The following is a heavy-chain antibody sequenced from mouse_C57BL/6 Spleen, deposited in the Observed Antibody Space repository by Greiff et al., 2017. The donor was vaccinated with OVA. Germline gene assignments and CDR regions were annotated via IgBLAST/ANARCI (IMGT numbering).Heavy chain of an antibody. Sequence: EVKVEESGPGLVKPSQSLSLTCSVTGYSITSGYYWNWIRQFPGNKLEWMGYISYDGSNNYNPSLKNRISITRDTSKNQFFLKLNSVTTEDTATYYCARESNYLFAYWGQGTLVTVSA. CDR1: GYSITSGYY. CDR2: ISYDGSN. J-gene: IGHJ3*01. D-gene: IGHD2-5*01. CDR3: ARESNYLFAY. V-gene: IGHV3-6*01.